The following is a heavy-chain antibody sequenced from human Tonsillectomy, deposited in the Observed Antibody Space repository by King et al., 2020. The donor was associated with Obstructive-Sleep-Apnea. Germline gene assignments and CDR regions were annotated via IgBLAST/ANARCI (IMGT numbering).Heavy chain of an antibody. CDR1: GGSFSGYY. D-gene: IGHD3-9*01. V-gene: IGHV4-34*01. J-gene: IGHJ4*02. Sequence: VQLQQWGAGLLEPSETLSLTCAVYGGSFSGYYWSWIRQPPGKGLEWIGEINHSGSTNYNPSLKSRVTISVDTSKNQFSLKLSSVTAADTAVYYCAGTLRYFDWFDYWGQGNLVTVSS. CDR2: INHSGST. CDR3: AGTLRYFDWFDY.